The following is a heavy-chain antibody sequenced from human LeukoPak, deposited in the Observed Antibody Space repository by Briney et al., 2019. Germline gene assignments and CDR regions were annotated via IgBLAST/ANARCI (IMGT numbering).Heavy chain of an antibody. CDR1: GYTFTSYY. V-gene: IGHV1-46*01. D-gene: IGHD3-22*01. CDR3: ARGSPPRRNYDSSGYYSYYFDY. J-gene: IGHJ4*02. CDR2: INPSGGST. Sequence: ASVKVSCKASGYTFTSYYMHWVRQAPGQGLEWMGIINPSGGSTSYAQKFQGRVTMTTDASTSTVYMELRSLRSDDTAVYYCARGSPPRRNYDSSGYYSYYFDYWGQGTLVTVSS.